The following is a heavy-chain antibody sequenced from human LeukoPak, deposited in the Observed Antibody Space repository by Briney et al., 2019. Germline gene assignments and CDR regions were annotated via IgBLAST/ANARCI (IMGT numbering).Heavy chain of an antibody. CDR2: ISYDGSNK. Sequence: GGSLRLSCAASGFTFSSYAMHWVRQAPGKGPEWVAVISYDGSNKYYADSVKGRFTISRDNSKNTLYLQMNSLRAEDTAVYYCARDRGIQLWTPIFDYWGQGTLVTVSS. CDR3: ARDRGIQLWTPIFDY. D-gene: IGHD5-18*01. J-gene: IGHJ4*02. CDR1: GFTFSSYA. V-gene: IGHV3-30*04.